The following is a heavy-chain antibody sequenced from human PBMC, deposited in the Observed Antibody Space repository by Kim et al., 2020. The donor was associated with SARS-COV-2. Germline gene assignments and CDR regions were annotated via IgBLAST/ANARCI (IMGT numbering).Heavy chain of an antibody. CDR1: GDTFTTYS. CDR2: IIPFFRST. D-gene: IGHD6-19*01. V-gene: IGHV1-69*13. J-gene: IGHJ2*01. Sequence: SVKVSCRTSGDTFTTYSISWVRQAPGQALEWMGAIIPFFRSTTYAQKFQGRVTTTADESTRTAYMELSSLTSEDTAVYYCARDLTPYNGGWCNFGGFWG. CDR3: ARDLTPYNGGWCNFGGF.